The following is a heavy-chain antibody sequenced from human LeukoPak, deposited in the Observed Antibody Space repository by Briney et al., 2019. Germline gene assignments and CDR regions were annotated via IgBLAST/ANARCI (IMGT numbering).Heavy chain of an antibody. Sequence: SVKVSCKASGGTFMNSGFNWVRQAPGQGLEWMGGTIPMFGITNYTQKFQGRITITTDESTSTAYMEVNSLRSEDTAVYYCTTDHGRGMDVWGKGTTVIVSS. J-gene: IGHJ6*03. D-gene: IGHD1-26*01. CDR2: TIPMFGIT. CDR1: GGTFMNSG. CDR3: TTDHGRGMDV. V-gene: IGHV1-69*05.